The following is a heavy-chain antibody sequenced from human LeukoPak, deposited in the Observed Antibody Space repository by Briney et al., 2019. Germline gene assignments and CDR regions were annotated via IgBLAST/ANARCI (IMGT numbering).Heavy chain of an antibody. V-gene: IGHV4-34*01. CDR1: GGSFSGYY. CDR2: INHSGST. Sequence: PSETLSLTCAVYGGSFSGYYWSWIRQPPGKGLEWIGEINHSGSTNYNPSLKSRITISVDTSKSQFSLKLSSVTAADTAVYYCARAGPDSSSWEGDFDYWGQGTLVTVSS. J-gene: IGHJ4*02. CDR3: ARAGPDSSSWEGDFDY. D-gene: IGHD6-13*01.